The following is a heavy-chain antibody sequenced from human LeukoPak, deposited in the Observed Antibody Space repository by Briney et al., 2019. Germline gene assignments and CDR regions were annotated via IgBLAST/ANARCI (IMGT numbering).Heavy chain of an antibody. J-gene: IGHJ5*02. V-gene: IGHV4-4*07. CDR2: IYTSGST. CDR1: GFTFSSHA. D-gene: IGHD6-13*01. Sequence: GSLRLSCTPSGFTFSSHAMSWIRQPAGKGLEWIGRIYTSGSTNYNPSLKSRVTMSVDTSKNQFSLKLSSVTAADTAVYYCARESPVNIAGFDPWGQGTLVTVSS. CDR3: ARESPVNIAGFDP.